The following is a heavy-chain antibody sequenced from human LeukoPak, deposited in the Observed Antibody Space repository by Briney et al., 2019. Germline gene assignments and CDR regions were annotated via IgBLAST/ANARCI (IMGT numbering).Heavy chain of an antibody. D-gene: IGHD2-15*01. CDR1: GFTVSSNY. CDR3: AKDSEDCSGGSCYVSYYYYYMDV. J-gene: IGHJ6*03. Sequence: GGSLRLSCAASGFTVSSNYMSWVRQAPGKGLEWVSVIYSGGSTYYADSVKGRFTISRDNSKNTLYLQMNSLRAEDTAVYYCAKDSEDCSGGSCYVSYYYYYMDVWGKGTTVTVSS. CDR2: IYSGGST. V-gene: IGHV3-66*01.